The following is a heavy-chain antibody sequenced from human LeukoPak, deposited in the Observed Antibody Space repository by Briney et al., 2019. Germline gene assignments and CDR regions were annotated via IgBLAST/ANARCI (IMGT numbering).Heavy chain of an antibody. V-gene: IGHV4-59*01. D-gene: IGHD5-18*01. CDR3: ARAGRGLWPPLGY. Sequence: PSETLSLTCTVSGGSISSYYWSWIRQPPGKGLEWIGYIYYSGSTNYNPSLKSRVTISVDTSKNQFSLKLSSVTAADTAVYYCARAGRGLWPPLGYWGQGTLVTVSS. CDR1: GGSISSYY. J-gene: IGHJ4*02. CDR2: IYYSGST.